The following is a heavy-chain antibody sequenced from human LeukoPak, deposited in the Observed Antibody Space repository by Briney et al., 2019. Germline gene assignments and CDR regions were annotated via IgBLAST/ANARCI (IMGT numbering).Heavy chain of an antibody. D-gene: IGHD3-3*01. CDR2: IIPIFDTA. J-gene: IGHJ4*02. V-gene: IGHV1-69*05. CDR1: GQTLTELS. Sequence: SVKVSCKVSGQTLTELSINWVRQAPGQGLEWMGGIIPIFDTANYAQKFQGRVTITTDKSTSTAYMELSGLRSEDTAVYYCAMGRSDYYFVFDYWGQGTLVTVSS. CDR3: AMGRSDYYFVFDY.